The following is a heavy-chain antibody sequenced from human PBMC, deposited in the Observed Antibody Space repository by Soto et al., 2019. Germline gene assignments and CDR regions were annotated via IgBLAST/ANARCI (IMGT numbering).Heavy chain of an antibody. D-gene: IGHD6-13*01. V-gene: IGHV5-51*01. CDR2: IYPGDHET. Sequence: PGESLKISCLSSGYTFSNFWIGWVRQLPGKGLEWMGIIYPGDHETRYSPSFHGKVTISADRSINTAYLQWNSLEASDTAFYVCARSPRSSPYFDYWGQGALVTVSS. CDR3: ARSPRSSPYFDY. J-gene: IGHJ4*02. CDR1: GYTFSNFW.